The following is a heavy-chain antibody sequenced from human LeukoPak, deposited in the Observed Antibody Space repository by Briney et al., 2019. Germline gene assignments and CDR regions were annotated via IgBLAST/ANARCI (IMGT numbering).Heavy chain of an antibody. J-gene: IGHJ5*02. CDR2: IATAGDT. CDR3: ARGLTGGLDP. CDR1: GFTFSSYG. D-gene: IGHD1-26*01. V-gene: IGHV3-13*04. Sequence: PGGSLRLSCAASGFTFSSYGMHWVRQATGKGLEWVSSIATAGDTYYPGSVKGRFTISRENAKNSLYLQMNSLRAGDTAVYYCARGLTGGLDPWGQGTLVTVSS.